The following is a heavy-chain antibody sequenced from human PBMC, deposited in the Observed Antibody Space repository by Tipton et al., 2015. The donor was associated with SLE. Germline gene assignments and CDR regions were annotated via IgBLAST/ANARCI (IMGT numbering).Heavy chain of an antibody. Sequence: LRLSCTVSGGSITSHYWSWIRQPPGKGLEWIGYIYYTGNTNYNPSLKSRVTISVDTSKNQFSLKLSSVTAADTAVYYCAREGSSWYFDYWGQGTLVTVSS. CDR2: IYYTGNT. D-gene: IGHD6-13*01. V-gene: IGHV4-59*11. CDR1: GGSITSHY. J-gene: IGHJ4*02. CDR3: AREGSSWYFDY.